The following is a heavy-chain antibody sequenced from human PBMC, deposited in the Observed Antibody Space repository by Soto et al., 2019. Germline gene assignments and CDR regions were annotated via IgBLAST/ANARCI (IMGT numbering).Heavy chain of an antibody. V-gene: IGHV4-59*01. CDR1: GGSISSYY. CDR3: ARGLGMDV. Sequence: PSETLSLTCTVSGGSISSYYWSWIRQPPGKGLEWIGHIHYSGSTNYNPSLKSRVTISVDTSKNQFSLKLSSVTAADTAVYYCARGLGMDVWGQGTTVTVSS. J-gene: IGHJ6*02. CDR2: IHYSGST.